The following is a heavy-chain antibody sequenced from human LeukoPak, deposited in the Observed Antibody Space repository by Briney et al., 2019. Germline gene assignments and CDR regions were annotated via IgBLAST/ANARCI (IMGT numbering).Heavy chain of an antibody. CDR2: ISYDGSNK. D-gene: IGHD5-18*01. V-gene: IGHV3-30*03. CDR1: GFTFSNYG. CDR3: ARGSALWAYYFDY. J-gene: IGHJ4*02. Sequence: PGGSLRLSCAASGFTFSNYGLHWVRQVPGKGLEWVAVISYDGSNKYYADSVKGRFTISRDNSKNTMSLQMNSLRPEDTAVYYCARGSALWAYYFDYWGQGTLVTVSS.